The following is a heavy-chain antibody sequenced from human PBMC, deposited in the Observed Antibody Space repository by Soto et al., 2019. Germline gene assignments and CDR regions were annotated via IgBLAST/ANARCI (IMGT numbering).Heavy chain of an antibody. CDR1: GYTFTSYG. CDR3: ARYILTGYSPDDAFDI. D-gene: IGHD3-9*01. V-gene: IGHV1-18*01. Sequence: ASVKVSCKASGYTFTSYGISWVRQAPGQGLEWMGWISAYNGNTNYAQKLQGRVTMTTDTSTSTVYVELSSLRSEDTAVYYCARYILTGYSPDDAFDIWGQGTMVTVSS. CDR2: ISAYNGNT. J-gene: IGHJ3*02.